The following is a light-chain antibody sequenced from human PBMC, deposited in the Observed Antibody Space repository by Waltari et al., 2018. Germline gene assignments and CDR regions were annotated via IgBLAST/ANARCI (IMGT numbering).Light chain of an antibody. V-gene: IGKV1-39*01. Sequence: DIQMTQSPSSLSASAGDRVTITSRASQSISNYLNWYQQKPGKAPKVLIYSASALQSGVPSRFSGSGSGTDFTLTISSLQPEDFATYYCQQSYSVPPYTFGQGTKLEIK. J-gene: IGKJ2*01. CDR3: QQSYSVPPYT. CDR2: SAS. CDR1: QSISNY.